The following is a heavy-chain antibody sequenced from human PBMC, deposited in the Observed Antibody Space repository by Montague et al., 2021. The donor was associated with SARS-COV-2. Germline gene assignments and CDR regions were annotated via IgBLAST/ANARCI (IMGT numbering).Heavy chain of an antibody. J-gene: IGHJ3*01. CDR2: IYSGDTA. CDR1: GFSVSSKY. Sequence: SLRLSCVASGFSVSSKYMTWVRQPPGKGLEWVSTIYSGDTAYYADSVQGRLTISRDHSKNTVFLQMNSLRAGDTALYYCATFYVDTVSVMNAFDLWGQGTLVSVSS. D-gene: IGHD5-18*01. CDR3: ATFYVDTVSVMNAFDL. V-gene: IGHV3-53*01.